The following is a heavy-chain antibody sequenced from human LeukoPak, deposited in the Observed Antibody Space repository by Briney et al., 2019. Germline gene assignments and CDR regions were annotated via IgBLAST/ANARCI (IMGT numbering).Heavy chain of an antibody. D-gene: IGHD2-15*01. CDR2: TYYRSKWYN. Sequence: SQTLSLTCAISGDSVSSNSAAWNWIRQSPSRGLEWLGRTYYRSKWYNDYAVSVKSRITINPDTSKNQFSLQLNSVTPEDTAVYYCARVSCSGGSCRFYYFDYWGQGTLVTVSS. V-gene: IGHV6-1*01. J-gene: IGHJ4*02. CDR3: ARVSCSGGSCRFYYFDY. CDR1: GDSVSSNSAA.